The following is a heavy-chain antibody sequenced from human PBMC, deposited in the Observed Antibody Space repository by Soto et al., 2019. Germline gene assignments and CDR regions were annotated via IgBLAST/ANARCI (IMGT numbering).Heavy chain of an antibody. V-gene: IGHV4-4*02. J-gene: IGHJ4*02. Sequence: SETLSLTCAVSGNSISTTNWWSWVRQSPGKGLEWIGEIYHSGRTNYNPSLKSRVTISVDKSKNQFSLKLSSVTAADTVVYYCARDVGYHYDGSPSGQFDFWGQGTLVTVSS. CDR3: ARDVGYHYDGSPSGQFDF. D-gene: IGHD3-22*01. CDR2: IYHSGRT. CDR1: GNSISTTNW.